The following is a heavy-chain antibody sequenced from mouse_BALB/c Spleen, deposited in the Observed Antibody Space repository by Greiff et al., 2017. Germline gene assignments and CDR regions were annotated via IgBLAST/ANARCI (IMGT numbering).Heavy chain of an antibody. J-gene: IGHJ4*01. CDR3: ARGTARATYAMDY. Sequence: VKLLESGAELARPGASVKLSCKASGYTFTSYWMQWVKQRPGQGLEWIGAIYPGDGDTRYTQKFKGKATLTADKSSSTAYMQLSSLASEDSAVYYCARGTARATYAMDYWGQGTSVTVSS. V-gene: IGHV1-87*01. CDR1: GYTFTSYW. CDR2: IYPGDGDT. D-gene: IGHD3-2*01.